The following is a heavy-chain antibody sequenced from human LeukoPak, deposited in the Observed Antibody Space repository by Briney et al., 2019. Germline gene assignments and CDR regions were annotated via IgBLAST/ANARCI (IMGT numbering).Heavy chain of an antibody. CDR2: LYSSGAT. J-gene: IGHJ5*02. D-gene: IGHD3-10*01. CDR1: GASIRTGPYY. CDR3: ARDLLYHGTGSLTWFDP. V-gene: IGHV4-61*02. Sequence: SETLTLTCVVSGASIRTGPYYGSWFRQPLGGGPKWIGRLYSSGATYNSPSFNNRVSISRDASEYQFSLRLSSVTAADTAVYYCARDLLYHGTGSLTWFDPWGHGMMVTVSS.